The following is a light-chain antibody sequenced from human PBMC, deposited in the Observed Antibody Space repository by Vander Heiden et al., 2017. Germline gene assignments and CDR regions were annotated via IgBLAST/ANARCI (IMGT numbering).Light chain of an antibody. CDR3: LLSYSGAYV. Sequence: QAVVTQEPSLTVSPGGTVTLTCGSSTGAVTSGHYPYWFQQKPGQAPRTLISDTSDQPSRAPAPFSGSLLGDKAALTLSGAQPEDEAEYYCLLSYSGAYVFGTGTKLTVL. CDR2: DTS. V-gene: IGLV7-46*01. J-gene: IGLJ1*01. CDR1: TGAVTSGHY.